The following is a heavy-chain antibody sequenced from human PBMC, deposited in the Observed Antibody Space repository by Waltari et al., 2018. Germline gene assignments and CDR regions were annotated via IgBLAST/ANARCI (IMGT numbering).Heavy chain of an antibody. CDR2: MKSETDGETT. J-gene: IGHJ4*02. V-gene: IGHV3-15*07. CDR3: TTGSV. D-gene: IGHD6-25*01. Sequence: EVQLVESGGGLVKPGGSLRLSSAASAFTSSNARMNWVRQAPGKGREGVGRMKSETDGETTDYAAHVKGRLTISRDDSENTLYLQMNSLQTEDTAVYYCTTGSVWGQGTLVTVSS. CDR1: AFTSSNAR.